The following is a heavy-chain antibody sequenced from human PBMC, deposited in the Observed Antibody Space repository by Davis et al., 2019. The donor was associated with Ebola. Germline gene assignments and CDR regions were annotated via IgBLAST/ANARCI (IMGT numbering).Heavy chain of an antibody. Sequence: AASVKVSCKASGYTFTGYYMHWVRRAPGQGLEWMGRINPYNGGTNFAQKFQGRVTMTRDTSISTAYMELSRLRSDDTAVYYCARALGYCSGGSCRTPVDYWGQGTLVTVSS. V-gene: IGHV1-2*06. D-gene: IGHD2-15*01. J-gene: IGHJ4*02. CDR1: GYTFTGYY. CDR2: INPYNGGT. CDR3: ARALGYCSGGSCRTPVDY.